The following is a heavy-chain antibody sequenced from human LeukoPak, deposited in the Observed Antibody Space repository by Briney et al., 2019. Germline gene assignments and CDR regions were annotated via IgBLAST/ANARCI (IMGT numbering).Heavy chain of an antibody. Sequence: PGGSLRLSCAASGFTFSNAWMSWVRQAPGKGLEWVGRIKSKTDGGTTDYAAPVKGGFTISRDDSKNTLYLQMNSLKTEDTAVYYCTTDLTYYYDSSGYYPFDYWGQGTLVTVSS. CDR3: TTDLTYYYDSSGYYPFDY. CDR2: IKSKTDGGTT. J-gene: IGHJ4*02. CDR1: GFTFSNAW. V-gene: IGHV3-15*01. D-gene: IGHD3-22*01.